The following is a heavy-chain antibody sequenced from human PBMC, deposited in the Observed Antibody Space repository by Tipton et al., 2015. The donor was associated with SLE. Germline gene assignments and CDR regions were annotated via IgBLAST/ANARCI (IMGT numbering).Heavy chain of an antibody. V-gene: IGHV4-4*07. CDR3: ARRDGYNGDDAFDL. J-gene: IGHJ3*01. CDR2: IYTSGDT. D-gene: IGHD5-24*01. CDR1: GGSINTYY. Sequence: TLSLTCTVSGGSINTYYWSWIRQPAGKGLEWIGRIYTSGDTDYNSSLKSRVTMSVDPPKSQFSLKLSSVTAADTAVYYCARRDGYNGDDAFDLWGQGTMVIVSS.